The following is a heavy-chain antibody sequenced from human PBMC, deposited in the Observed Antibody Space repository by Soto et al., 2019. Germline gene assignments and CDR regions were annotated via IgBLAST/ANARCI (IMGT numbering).Heavy chain of an antibody. V-gene: IGHV1-69*04. CDR3: AREGRYSSGWYEGY. Sequence: ASVKVSCKASGGTFSSYAISWVRQAPGQGLEWMGRIIPILGIANYAQKFQGRVTITADKSTSTAYMELSSLRSEDTAVYYCAREGRYSSGWYEGYWGQGTLVTVSS. CDR2: IIPILGIA. J-gene: IGHJ4*02. CDR1: GGTFSSYA. D-gene: IGHD6-19*01.